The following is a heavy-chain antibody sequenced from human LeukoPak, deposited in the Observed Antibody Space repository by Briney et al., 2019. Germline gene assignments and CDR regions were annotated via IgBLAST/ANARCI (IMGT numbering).Heavy chain of an antibody. J-gene: IGHJ4*02. CDR1: GGSISSGGYY. D-gene: IGHD3-9*01. V-gene: IGHV4-31*03. Sequence: SETLSLTCTVSGGSISSGGYYWSWIRQHPGKGLEWIGYIYYGGSTYYNPSLKSRVTISVDTSKNQFSLKLSSVTAADTAVYYCARGDWPPGNFDYWGQGTLVTVSS. CDR2: IYYGGST. CDR3: ARGDWPPGNFDY.